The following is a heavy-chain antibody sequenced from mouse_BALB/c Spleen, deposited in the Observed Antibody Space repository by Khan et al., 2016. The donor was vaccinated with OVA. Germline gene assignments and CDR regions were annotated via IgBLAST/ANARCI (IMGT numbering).Heavy chain of an antibody. CDR1: VYSITSDYA. J-gene: IGHJ4*01. CDR3: ARDGSRYNYAMDY. CDR2: ISYSGST. V-gene: IGHV3-2*02. Sequence: EVKLLESGPGLVKPSQPLSLTSTVTVYSITSDYAWNWIRQFPGNKLEWMGYISYSGSTNYNPAPKSRISITRDTSKNQFFLQLNSVTTEDTATYYCARDGSRYNYAMDYWGEGTSVTVAA. D-gene: IGHD2-3*01.